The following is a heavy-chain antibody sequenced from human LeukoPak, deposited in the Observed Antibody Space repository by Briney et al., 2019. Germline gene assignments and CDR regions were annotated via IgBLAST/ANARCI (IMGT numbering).Heavy chain of an antibody. J-gene: IGHJ3*02. V-gene: IGHV3-74*01. CDR1: GFTFSSYW. Sequence: GGSLRLSCAASGFTFSSYWMHWVRQAPGKGLVWVSRINSDGSSTSYADSVKGRFTISRDNAKNSLYLQMNSLRVEDTAAYYCTRDQSRRDPLAFDIWGQGTMVTVSS. CDR3: TRDQSRRDPLAFDI. CDR2: INSDGSST. D-gene: IGHD6-6*01.